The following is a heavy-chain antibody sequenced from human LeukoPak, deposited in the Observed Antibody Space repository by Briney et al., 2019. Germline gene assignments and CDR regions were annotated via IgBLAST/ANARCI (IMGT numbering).Heavy chain of an antibody. CDR2: IIPIFGTA. J-gene: IGHJ6*02. D-gene: IGHD1-1*01. Sequence: GSSVKVSCTASGGTFSSYAISWVRQAPGQGLEWMGGIIPIFGTANYAQKFQGRVTITADESTSTAYMELSSLRSEDTAVYYCARGNWNDAIEYYYYGMDVWGQGTTVTVSS. CDR1: GGTFSSYA. V-gene: IGHV1-69*01. CDR3: ARGNWNDAIEYYYYGMDV.